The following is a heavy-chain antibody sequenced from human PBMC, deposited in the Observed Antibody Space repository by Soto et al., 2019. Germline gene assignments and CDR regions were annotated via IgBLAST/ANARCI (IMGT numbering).Heavy chain of an antibody. V-gene: IGHV3-23*01. CDR1: GFNFSSYF. Sequence: PGGSMRLSCAASGFNFSSYFMSWVRQNPGKGLEWVSTISGSGGSTYYADSVQGRFTISRDNSKNTLSLQMNSLRAEDTAVYYCAKDPTVGAIRAEYFQHWGQGTLVTVLL. D-gene: IGHD1-26*01. J-gene: IGHJ1*01. CDR3: AKDPTVGAIRAEYFQH. CDR2: ISGSGGST.